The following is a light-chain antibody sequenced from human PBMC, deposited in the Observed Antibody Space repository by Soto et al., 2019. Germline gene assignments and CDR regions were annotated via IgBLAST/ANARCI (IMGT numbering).Light chain of an antibody. V-gene: IGLV1-44*01. Sequence: QSVLTQPPSASGTPGQRVTISCSGSSSNIGSNTVNWYQQLPGTAPKLLIYSNNQRPPGVPDRFSGSKSGTSASLAISGLQSEDEADYCCAAWDVSLNGYVFGTGTKLTVL. CDR2: SNN. J-gene: IGLJ1*01. CDR3: AAWDVSLNGYV. CDR1: SSNIGSNT.